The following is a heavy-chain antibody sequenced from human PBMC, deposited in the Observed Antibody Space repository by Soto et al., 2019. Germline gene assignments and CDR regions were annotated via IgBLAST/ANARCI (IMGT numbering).Heavy chain of an antibody. CDR2: INAGNGNT. V-gene: IGHV1-3*05. D-gene: IGHD2-21*02. CDR1: GYTFTSYA. Sequence: QVQLVQSGAEEKKPGASVKVSCKAYGYTFTSYAMHWVRQASGQRLEWMGWINAGNGNTKYSHKFQGRVTITRDTSASTAYMGLSILRSEDTAXXXXXXXXXXXTALDYWGQGTLVTVSS. J-gene: IGHJ4*02. CDR3: XXXXXXXTALDY.